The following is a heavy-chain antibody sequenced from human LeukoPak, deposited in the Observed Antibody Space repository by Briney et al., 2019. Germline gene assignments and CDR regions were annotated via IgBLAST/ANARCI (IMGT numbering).Heavy chain of an antibody. D-gene: IGHD1-1*01. J-gene: IGHJ4*02. V-gene: IGHV3-23*01. CDR1: GFTFTTYA. CDR2: VSGSGGST. CDR3: AKTTQFDY. Sequence: GGSLRLSCAASGFTFTTYAMSWVRQAPGKGLEWVSAVSGSGGSTYYVDSVKGRFTISRDNSKNTLYLQMNSLRVEDTAVYYCAKTTQFDYWGQGTLVTVSS.